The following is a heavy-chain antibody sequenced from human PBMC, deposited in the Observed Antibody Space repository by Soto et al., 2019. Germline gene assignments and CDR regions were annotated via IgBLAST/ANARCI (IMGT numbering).Heavy chain of an antibody. CDR1: GFTFSSYA. Sequence: GGSLRLSCAASGFTFSSYAMHWVRQAPGKGLEWVAVISYDGSNKYYADSVKGRFTISRDNSKNTLYLQMNSLRAEDTAVYYCARDKYQLLYGFDYWGQGTLVTVSS. CDR3: ARDKYQLLYGFDY. D-gene: IGHD2-2*02. V-gene: IGHV3-30-3*01. CDR2: ISYDGSNK. J-gene: IGHJ4*02.